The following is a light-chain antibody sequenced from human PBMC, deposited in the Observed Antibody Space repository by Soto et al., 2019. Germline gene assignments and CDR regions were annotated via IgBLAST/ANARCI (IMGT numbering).Light chain of an antibody. V-gene: IGKV1-5*01. J-gene: IGKJ1*01. CDR1: QSMTSR. CDR2: DAS. Sequence: DIQMTQSPSTLSASVGDRVTITCRASQSMTSRLAWYQQKPGKAPQLLIYDASSLESGVPSRFSGSGSGTEFTLTISSLQPDDFATYYCQQYDTYWTFGQGTKVEIK. CDR3: QQYDTYWT.